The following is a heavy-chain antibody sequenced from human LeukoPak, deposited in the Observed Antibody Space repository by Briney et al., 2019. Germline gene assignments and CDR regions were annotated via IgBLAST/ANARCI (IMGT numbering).Heavy chain of an antibody. CDR2: IYSGGST. CDR3: ARELPYYYDSSGHGDY. Sequence: GGSLRLSCAASGFTVSSNYMSWVRQAPGKGLEWVSVIYSGGSTYYADSVKGRFTISRDNSKNTLYPQMNSLRAEDTAVYYCARELPYYYDSSGHGDYWGQGTLVTVSS. CDR1: GFTVSSNY. J-gene: IGHJ4*02. V-gene: IGHV3-66*01. D-gene: IGHD3-22*01.